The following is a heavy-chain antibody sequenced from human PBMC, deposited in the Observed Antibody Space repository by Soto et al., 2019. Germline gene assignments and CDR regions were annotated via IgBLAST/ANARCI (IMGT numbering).Heavy chain of an antibody. CDR2: INHSGST. CDR3: ARPEGGLRIGGYYFDY. V-gene: IGHV4-34*01. D-gene: IGHD3-16*01. J-gene: IGHJ4*02. Sequence: SETLSLTCAVYGGSFSGYYWSWIRQPPGKGLEWIGEINHSGSTNYNPSLKSRVTISVDTSKNQFSLKLRSVTAADTAVYYCARPEGGLRIGGYYFDYWGQGTLVTVSS. CDR1: GGSFSGYY.